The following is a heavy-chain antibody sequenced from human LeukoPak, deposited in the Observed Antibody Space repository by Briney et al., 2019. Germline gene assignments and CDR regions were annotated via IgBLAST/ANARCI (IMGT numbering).Heavy chain of an antibody. CDR2: IVVGSGNT. D-gene: IGHD3-22*01. CDR3: AAEAAYYYDSRDAFDV. V-gene: IGHV1-58*01. CDR1: GFTFTSSA. Sequence: TSVTVSCKASGFTFTSSAVQWVRQALGQHLAWIGWIVVGSGNTNYAQKFQERVTITRDMSTSLVYMELSSLRSEDTAVYYCAAEAAYYYDSRDAFDVWGQGTMVTVSS. J-gene: IGHJ3*01.